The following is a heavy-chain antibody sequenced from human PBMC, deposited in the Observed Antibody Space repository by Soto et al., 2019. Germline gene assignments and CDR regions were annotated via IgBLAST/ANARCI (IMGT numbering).Heavy chain of an antibody. CDR3: ARAINHYPQGSPSYGMDV. J-gene: IGHJ6*02. D-gene: IGHD3-10*01. V-gene: IGHV6-1*01. CDR1: GDSVSSNSAA. CDR2: TYYRSKWYN. Sequence: SQTLSLTCVISGDSVSSNSAAWNWIRQSPSRGLEWLGRTYYRSKWYNDFAVSVESRITINPDPSKNQFSLQLNSVTPEDTAIYYCARAINHYPQGSPSYGMDVWGQGTTVTVSS.